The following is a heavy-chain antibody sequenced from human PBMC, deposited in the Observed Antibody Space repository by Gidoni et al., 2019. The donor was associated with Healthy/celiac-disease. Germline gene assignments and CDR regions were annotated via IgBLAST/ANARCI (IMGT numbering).Heavy chain of an antibody. D-gene: IGHD6-13*01. Sequence: QVQLQQWGAGLLKPSETLSLTCAVYGGSFSGYYWSWIRQPPGKGLEWIGEINHSGSTNYNPSLKSRVTISVDTSKNQFSLKLSSVTAADTAVYYCARGRSSWSYYFDYWGQGTLVTVSS. V-gene: IGHV4-34*01. CDR1: GGSFSGYY. CDR3: ARGRSSWSYYFDY. CDR2: INHSGST. J-gene: IGHJ4*02.